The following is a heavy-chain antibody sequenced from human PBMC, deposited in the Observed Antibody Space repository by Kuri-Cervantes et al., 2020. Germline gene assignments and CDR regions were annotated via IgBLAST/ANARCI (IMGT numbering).Heavy chain of an antibody. V-gene: IGHV3-74*01. CDR3: ARDLSGPDDY. J-gene: IGHJ4*02. CDR1: GFTFSSYS. CDR2: TNQNGRIT. Sequence: GESLKISCAASGFTFSSYSMNWVRQAPGKGLEWVSRTNQNGRITNYADSVKGRYTISRDNAKNTLILQMNNLRAEDTAVYYCARDLSGPDDYWGQGTLVTVSS. D-gene: IGHD6-19*01.